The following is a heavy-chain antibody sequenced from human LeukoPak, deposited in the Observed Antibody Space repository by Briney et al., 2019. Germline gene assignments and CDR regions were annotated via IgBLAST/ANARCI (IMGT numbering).Heavy chain of an antibody. CDR2: ISYDGDNK. D-gene: IGHD3-16*02. J-gene: IGHJ4*02. CDR3: AKDIRVWGSYRYPCLDY. Sequence: GRSLRLSCAASAFSFSSYGMHWVRQAPGKGLEWVAVISYDGDNKYYADSVNGRFTISRDNSKNTLSLQMDSLRAEDTAVYYCAKDIRVWGSYRYPCLDYWGQGTLVTVSA. CDR1: AFSFSSYG. V-gene: IGHV3-30*18.